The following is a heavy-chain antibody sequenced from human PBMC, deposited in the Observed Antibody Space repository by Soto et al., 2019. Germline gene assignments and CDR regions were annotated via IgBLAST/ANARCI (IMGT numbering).Heavy chain of an antibody. CDR2: IHYSGST. CDR1: GGSVSSGYYY. Sequence: SETLSLTCTVSGGSVSSGYYYWSWIREPPGKGLEWIGYIHYSGSTNYNPSLKSRVTISVDTSKNQFSLKLGSVTAADTALYYRARVVQKDGGLLSNYSNGLDVWGQGTTVTVSS. D-gene: IGHD3-16*01. CDR3: ARVVQKDGGLLSNYSNGLDV. J-gene: IGHJ6*02. V-gene: IGHV4-61*01.